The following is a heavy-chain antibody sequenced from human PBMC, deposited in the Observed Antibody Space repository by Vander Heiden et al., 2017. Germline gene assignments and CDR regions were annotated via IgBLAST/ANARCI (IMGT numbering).Heavy chain of an antibody. J-gene: IGHJ4*02. V-gene: IGHV3-33*01. D-gene: IGHD2-15*01. Sequence: SSYGMHWVRQAPGKGLEWVAVMWYDGSNQYYADSVKGRFTISRDHSKNTLYLQMNSLRAEDTGVYYCAGYSGYSSGDGCCTDYFDYWGQGTLVSVSS. CDR3: AGYSGYSSGDGCCTDYFDY. CDR2: MWYDGSNQ. CDR1: SSYG.